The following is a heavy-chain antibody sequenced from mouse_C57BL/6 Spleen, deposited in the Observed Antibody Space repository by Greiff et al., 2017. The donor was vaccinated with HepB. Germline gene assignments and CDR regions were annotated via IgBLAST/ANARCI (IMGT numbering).Heavy chain of an antibody. Sequence: EVQRVESGGGLVKPGGSLKLSCAASGFTFSSYAMSWVRQTPEKRLEWVATISDGGSYTYYPDNVKGRFTISRDNAKNNLYLQMSHLKSEDTAMYYCARGLLRYWGQGTTLTVSS. CDR3: ARGLLRY. V-gene: IGHV5-4*01. CDR2: ISDGGSYT. D-gene: IGHD2-13*01. CDR1: GFTFSSYA. J-gene: IGHJ2*01.